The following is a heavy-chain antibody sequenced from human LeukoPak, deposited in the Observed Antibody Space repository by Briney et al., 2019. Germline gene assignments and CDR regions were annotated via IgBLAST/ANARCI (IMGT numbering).Heavy chain of an antibody. Sequence: ASVKVSCKASGYTFTGYYMHWVRQAPGQGLEWMGWINPNSGGTNYAQKFQGRVTMTRDTSISTAYMELSRLRSDDTAVYYCARDHCSSTSCYNVHYWGQGTLVTVSS. CDR2: INPNSGGT. V-gene: IGHV1-2*02. J-gene: IGHJ4*02. CDR3: ARDHCSSTSCYNVHY. D-gene: IGHD2-2*02. CDR1: GYTFTGYY.